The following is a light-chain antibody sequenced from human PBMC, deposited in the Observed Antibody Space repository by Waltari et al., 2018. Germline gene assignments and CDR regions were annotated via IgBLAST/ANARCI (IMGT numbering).Light chain of an antibody. CDR2: DAS. CDR1: QSVSSH. CDR3: QQRSSWPT. J-gene: IGKJ4*01. V-gene: IGKV3-11*01. Sequence: EIVLIQSPATLSLSPGERATLSCRASQSVSSHLAWYQQKLGQAPRLLIYDASNRATGIPARFSGSGSGTDFTLTISSLEVDDFAVYYCQQRSSWPTFGGGTKVEIK.